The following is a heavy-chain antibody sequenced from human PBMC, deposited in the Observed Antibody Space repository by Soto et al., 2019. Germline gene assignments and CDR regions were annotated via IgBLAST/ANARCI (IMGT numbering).Heavy chain of an antibody. CDR2: INHSGST. CDR1: GGSFSGYY. CDR3: ARRGSSGWNPRANYYYYGMDV. V-gene: IGHV4-34*01. D-gene: IGHD6-19*01. Sequence: PSETLSLTCAVYGGSFSGYYWSWIRQPPGKGLEWIGEINHSGSTNYNPSLKSRVTISVDTSKNQFSLKLSSVTAADTAAYYCARRGSSGWNPRANYYYYGMDVWGQGTTVTVSS. J-gene: IGHJ6*02.